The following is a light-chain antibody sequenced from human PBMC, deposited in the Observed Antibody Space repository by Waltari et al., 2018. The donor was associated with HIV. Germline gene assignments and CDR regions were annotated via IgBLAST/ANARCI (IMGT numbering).Light chain of an antibody. CDR1: QSVTTN. CDR3: QQYNNWPPEDT. V-gene: IGKV3-15*01. Sequence: EIVMPPLPSTLPVSAGESAILPCRASQSVTTNLAWYQQKPGQAPRLLIYGASTRATGIPARFSGSGSGTGFTLTISSLQSEDFAIYYCQQYNNWPPEDTFGQGTKLEIK. J-gene: IGKJ2*01. CDR2: GAS.